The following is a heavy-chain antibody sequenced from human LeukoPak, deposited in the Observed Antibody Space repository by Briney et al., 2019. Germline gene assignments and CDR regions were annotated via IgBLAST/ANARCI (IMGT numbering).Heavy chain of an antibody. V-gene: IGHV3-21*01. CDR2: ISSSSSYI. CDR1: GFTFSSYS. D-gene: IGHD4-23*01. CDR3: ARHGLNDYGGNWYWYFDL. J-gene: IGHJ2*01. Sequence: GGSLRLSCAASGFTFSSYSMNWVRQAPGKGLEWVSSISSSSSYIYYADSVKGRFTISRDNAKNSLYLQMNSLRAEDTAVYYCARHGLNDYGGNWYWYFDLWGRGTLVTVSS.